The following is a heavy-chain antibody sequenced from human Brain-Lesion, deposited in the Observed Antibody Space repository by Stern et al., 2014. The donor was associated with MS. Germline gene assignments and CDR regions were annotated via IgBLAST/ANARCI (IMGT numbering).Heavy chain of an antibody. CDR3: AKWPHHIAVAGTRYFQH. V-gene: IGHV3-23*04. J-gene: IGHJ1*01. Sequence: EVQLVESGGGLVQPGGSLRLSCAASGFSFSTYALSWVRQTPGKGLQWVSVISGSGGPKYYADSVKGRFTISRDNSKNTLYLQMDSLRADDTAVYYCAKWPHHIAVAGTRYFQHGGQGTLVTVSS. CDR2: ISGSGGPK. D-gene: IGHD6-19*01. CDR1: GFSFSTYA.